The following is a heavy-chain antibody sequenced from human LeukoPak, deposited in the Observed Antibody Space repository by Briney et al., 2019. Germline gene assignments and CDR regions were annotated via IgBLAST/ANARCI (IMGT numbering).Heavy chain of an antibody. CDR1: GFTFSSYA. CDR2: ISGNGGST. V-gene: IGHV3-23*01. Sequence: PGGSLRLSCAASGFTFSSYAMNWVRQAPGKGLEWVVSISGNGGSTYYADSVKGRFTISRDNSKNTLYLQMNSLRAEDTAVYYCARDLGQYYDTSDNWFDPWGQGTLVTVSS. J-gene: IGHJ5*02. CDR3: ARDLGQYYDTSDNWFDP. D-gene: IGHD3-22*01.